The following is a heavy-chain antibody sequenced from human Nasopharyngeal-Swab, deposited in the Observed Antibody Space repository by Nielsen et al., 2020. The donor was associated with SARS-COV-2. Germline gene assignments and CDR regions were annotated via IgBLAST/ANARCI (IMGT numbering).Heavy chain of an antibody. J-gene: IGHJ4*02. Sequence: GESLKISCAASRFTFSSWPMHWVRQAPGKGLEWVTVISFDGSDKQYADSVKGRFTISRDNAKNSLYLQMNSLRAEDTAVYYCARVGVGVTTTKGGYFDYWGQGTLVTVSS. D-gene: IGHD4-17*01. V-gene: IGHV3-30*03. CDR2: ISFDGSDK. CDR3: ARVGVGVTTTKGGYFDY. CDR1: RFTFSSWP.